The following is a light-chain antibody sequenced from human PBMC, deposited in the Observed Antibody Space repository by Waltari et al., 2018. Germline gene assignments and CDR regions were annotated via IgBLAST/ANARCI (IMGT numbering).Light chain of an antibody. Sequence: DIVMTQSPLSLPVTPGEPASISCRSSPSLFLRGGRKYVEWYLQKPGQSTQLLISLGSNRASAMPDRFSGSGSGTEFTLEMSRVEAEDVGIYYCTQALQTAKTFGQGTKAEIK. J-gene: IGKJ1*01. V-gene: IGKV2-28*01. CDR3: TQALQTAKT. CDR2: LGS. CDR1: PSLFLRGGRKY.